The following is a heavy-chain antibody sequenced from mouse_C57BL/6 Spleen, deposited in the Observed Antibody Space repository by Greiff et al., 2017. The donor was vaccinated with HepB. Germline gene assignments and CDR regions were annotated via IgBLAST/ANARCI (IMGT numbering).Heavy chain of an antibody. V-gene: IGHV1-59*01. J-gene: IGHJ2*01. CDR2: IDPSDSYT. Sequence: QVQLQQPGAELVRPGTSVKLSCKASGYTFTSYWMHWVKQRPGQGLEWIGVIDPSDSYTNYNQKFKGKATLTVDTSSSTAYMQLSSLTSEDSAVYYCARSGDYHYFDYWGQGTTLTVSS. CDR1: GYTFTSYW. CDR3: ARSGDYHYFDY. D-gene: IGHD2-4*01.